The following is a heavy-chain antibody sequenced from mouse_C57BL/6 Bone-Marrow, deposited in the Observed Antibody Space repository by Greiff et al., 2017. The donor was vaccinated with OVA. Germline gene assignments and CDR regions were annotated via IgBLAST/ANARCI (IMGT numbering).Heavy chain of an antibody. CDR3: AREGYYEAMDY. V-gene: IGHV1-26*01. J-gene: IGHJ4*01. CDR2: INPNNGGT. Sequence: VQLQQSGPELVKPGASVKISCKASGYTFTDYYMNWVKQSHGKSLEWIGDINPNNGGTSYNQKFKGKATLTVDKSSSTAYMELRSLTSEDSAVYYCAREGYYEAMDYWGRGTSVTVSS. D-gene: IGHD1-1*01. CDR1: GYTFTDYY.